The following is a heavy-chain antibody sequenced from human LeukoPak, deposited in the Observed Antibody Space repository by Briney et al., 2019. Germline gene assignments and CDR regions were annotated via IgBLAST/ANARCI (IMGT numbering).Heavy chain of an antibody. CDR1: GFTFSSYA. Sequence: PGRSLRLSCAASGFTFSSYAMHWVRQAPGKGLEGVAVISYDGSNKYYADSVKGRFTISRDNSKNTLYLQMNSLRAEDTAVYYCAREGWFGEFDNWFDPWGQGTLVTVSS. V-gene: IGHV3-30-3*01. D-gene: IGHD3-10*01. J-gene: IGHJ5*02. CDR2: ISYDGSNK. CDR3: AREGWFGEFDNWFDP.